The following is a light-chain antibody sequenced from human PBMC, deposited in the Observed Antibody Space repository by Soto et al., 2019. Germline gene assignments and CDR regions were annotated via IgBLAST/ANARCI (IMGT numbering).Light chain of an antibody. Sequence: DIQMTQSPSSLSASGGDRVTITCRASQGISNYLTWYQQKPGQVPKLLIYAASTLKSGVPSRFSGSGSGTAFTLAISSLRHEDVGSYFCQKYNRAPPVTFGPGTKVDIK. CDR1: QGISNY. CDR2: AAS. V-gene: IGKV1-27*01. J-gene: IGKJ3*01. CDR3: QKYNRAPPVT.